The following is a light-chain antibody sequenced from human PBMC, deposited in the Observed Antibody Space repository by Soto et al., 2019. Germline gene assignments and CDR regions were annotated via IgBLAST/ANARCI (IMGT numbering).Light chain of an antibody. CDR2: AAS. V-gene: IGKV1-39*01. CDR3: QQTYTTPLT. Sequence: DIQMTQSPSSLSASVGDRVTITCRASQSISRYLNWYQHRPGQAPKLLINAASNLRSGVPSRFSGSGSGTDFTLTITSLQPGDFATYYCQQTYTTPLTFGGGTKVDIK. J-gene: IGKJ4*01. CDR1: QSISRY.